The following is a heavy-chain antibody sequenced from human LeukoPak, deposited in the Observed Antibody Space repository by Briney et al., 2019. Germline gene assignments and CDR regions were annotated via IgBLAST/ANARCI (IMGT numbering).Heavy chain of an antibody. J-gene: IGHJ3*02. Sequence: GGSLRLSCAASRFTVSSNYMSWVRQAPGKGLEWVSYISSSGSTIYYADSVKGRFTISRDNAKNSLYLQMNSLRAEDTAVYYCARVMSVVVTAIWYAFDIWGQGTMVTVSS. V-gene: IGHV3-11*04. CDR3: ARVMSVVVTAIWYAFDI. CDR2: ISSSGSTI. D-gene: IGHD2-21*02. CDR1: RFTVSSNY.